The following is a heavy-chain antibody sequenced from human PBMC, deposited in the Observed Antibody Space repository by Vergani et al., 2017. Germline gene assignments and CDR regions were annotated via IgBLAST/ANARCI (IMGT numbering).Heavy chain of an antibody. CDR1: GGSISSGGYY. J-gene: IGHJ6*03. V-gene: IGHV4-31*03. CDR3: ARVKTPHYLRKYYYMDV. Sequence: QVQLQESGPGLVKPSQTLSLTCTVSGGSISSGGYYWSWIRQHPGKGLGWIGYIYYSGSTYYNPSLKSRVTISVDTSKNQFSLKLSSVTAADTAVYYCARVKTPHYLRKYYYMDVWGKGTTVTVSS. D-gene: IGHD1-26*01. CDR2: IYYSGST.